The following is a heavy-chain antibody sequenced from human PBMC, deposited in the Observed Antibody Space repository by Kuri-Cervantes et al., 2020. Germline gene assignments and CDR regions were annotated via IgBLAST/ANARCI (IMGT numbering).Heavy chain of an antibody. CDR2: VFYRGNT. J-gene: IGHJ4*02. CDR3: ARHSHRIAVAGTGFDY. CDR1: GGSISSSSYY. D-gene: IGHD6-19*01. V-gene: IGHV4-39*01. Sequence: SETLSLTCAVSGGSISSSSYYWGWIRQPPGKGLEWIGYVFYRGNTYYNPSLKSRVTISVDTSKNQFSLKLSSVTAADTAVYYCARHSHRIAVAGTGFDYWGQGTLVTVSS.